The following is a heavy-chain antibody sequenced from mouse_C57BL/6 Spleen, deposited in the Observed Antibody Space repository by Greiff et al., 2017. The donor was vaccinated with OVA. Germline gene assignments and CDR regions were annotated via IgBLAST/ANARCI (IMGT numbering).Heavy chain of an antibody. CDR1: GFTFSSYA. CDR3: SKFANGSFDAMDY. V-gene: IGHV5-9-1*02. D-gene: IGHD1-1*02. Sequence: EVQVVESGAGLVKPGGSLKLSCAASGFTFSSYAMSWVRQTPEKRLEWVAYISSGGDYIYYADTVKGRFTISRDNARNTLYPQMSHLKSVDTAMYYCSKFANGSFDAMDYWGQGTSVTVSS. CDR2: ISSGGDYI. J-gene: IGHJ4*01.